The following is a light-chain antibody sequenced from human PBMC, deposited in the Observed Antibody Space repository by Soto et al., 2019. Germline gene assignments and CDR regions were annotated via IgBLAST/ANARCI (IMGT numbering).Light chain of an antibody. CDR1: QSVSST. Sequence: EVVMTQSPATLSVSPGEGATLSCRASQSVSSTLAWYQQKPGQAPRLLIYVASTRATGIPARFSGSGSGTEFTLTISSLQSEDFAVYYCQQYSSWPYTFGQGTKLEVK. V-gene: IGKV3-15*01. CDR3: QQYSSWPYT. CDR2: VAS. J-gene: IGKJ2*01.